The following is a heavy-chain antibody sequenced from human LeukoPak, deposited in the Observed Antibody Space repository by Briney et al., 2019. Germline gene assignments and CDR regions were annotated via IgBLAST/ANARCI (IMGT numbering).Heavy chain of an antibody. D-gene: IGHD6-13*01. J-gene: IGHJ6*03. V-gene: IGHV4-61*02. CDR3: ARDRVGQQLVGRKYYYYYMDV. CDR2: THTSGTT. Sequence: SETLSLTCTVSGGSIRSGGYHWSWIRQPAGKGLEWIGRTHTSGTTNYNSSLKSRLTISSDSSKNQFSLKLRSVTAADTAVYYCARDRVGQQLVGRKYYYYYMDVWGKGNTVTISS. CDR1: GGSIRSGGYH.